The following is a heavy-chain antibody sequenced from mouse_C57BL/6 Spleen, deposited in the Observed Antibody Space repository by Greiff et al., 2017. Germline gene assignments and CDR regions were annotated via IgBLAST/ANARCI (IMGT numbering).Heavy chain of an antibody. CDR2: IFPRDGST. V-gene: IGHV1-85*01. CDR3: ARYGVSALDY. D-gene: IGHD1-1*02. Sequence: VQLVESGPELVKPGASVKLSCKASGYTFTSYDINWVKQRPGKGLEWIGWIFPRDGSTKYNEKFKGKATLTVDTSSSTAYMELHSLTSEDSAVYFCARYGVSALDYWGQGTTVTVSS. CDR1: GYTFTSYD. J-gene: IGHJ4*01.